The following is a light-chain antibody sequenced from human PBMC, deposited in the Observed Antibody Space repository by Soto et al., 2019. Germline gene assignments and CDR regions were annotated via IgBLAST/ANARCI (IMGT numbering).Light chain of an antibody. CDR1: QSVSSSY. J-gene: IGKJ1*01. CDR3: QQYGSSPWT. Sequence: EIVLTQSPGTLSLSPGERATLSCRAGQSVSSSYLAWYQQKPGQAPRLLIYGASSRATGIPDRFSGSGSGTEFTLTISRLEPEDFAVYYCQQYGSSPWTFGQGTKVEIK. V-gene: IGKV3-20*01. CDR2: GAS.